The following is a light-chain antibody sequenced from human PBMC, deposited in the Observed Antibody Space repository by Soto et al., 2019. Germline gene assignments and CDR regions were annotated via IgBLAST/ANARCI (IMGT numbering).Light chain of an antibody. CDR2: EVT. V-gene: IGLV2-8*01. CDR1: SSDVGGYNY. CDR3: SSFAGSDSVV. Sequence: QSALTQPPSASGSPGQSVTISCTGTSSDVGGYNYVSWYQQHAGKGPKLMIYEVTKRPSGVPDRFSGSKFGNTASLTVSGIQADDEAAYYCSSFAGSDSVVFGGGTKLTVL. J-gene: IGLJ2*01.